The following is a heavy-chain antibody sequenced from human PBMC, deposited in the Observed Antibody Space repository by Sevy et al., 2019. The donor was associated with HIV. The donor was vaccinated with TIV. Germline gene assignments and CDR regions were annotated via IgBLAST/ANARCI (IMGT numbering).Heavy chain of an antibody. CDR2: ISYDGSNK. CDR3: ARERRDGYNYAFDI. D-gene: IGHD1-1*01. V-gene: IGHV3-30*04. Sequence: GESLKISCAASGFTFSSYAMHWVRQAPGKGLEWVAVISYDGSNKYYADSVKGRFTISRDNSKKPLYLQMNSLRAEDTAVYYCARERRDGYNYAFDIWGQGTMVTVSS. J-gene: IGHJ3*02. CDR1: GFTFSSYA.